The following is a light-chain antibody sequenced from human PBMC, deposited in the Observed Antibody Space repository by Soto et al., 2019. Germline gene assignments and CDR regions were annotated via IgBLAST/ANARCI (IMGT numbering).Light chain of an antibody. CDR3: QQYGSSPSWT. CDR2: GAS. J-gene: IGKJ1*01. CDR1: QSVSSSY. V-gene: IGKV3-20*01. Sequence: EIVLTQSPGTLSLSPGERATLSCRPSQSVSSSYLAWYRQKPGQAPRLXXFGASSRATGIPDRFSGSGSGTDLTLTISRLETEDFAVYYCQQYGSSPSWTFGQGTKVDIK.